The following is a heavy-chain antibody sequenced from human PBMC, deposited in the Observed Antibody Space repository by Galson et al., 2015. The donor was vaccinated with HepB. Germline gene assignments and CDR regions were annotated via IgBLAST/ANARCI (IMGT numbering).Heavy chain of an antibody. Sequence: SLRLSCAASGFTFGDYDMSWVRQAPGKGLEWVGFIRSKAFGGTIEYAASVKGRLTISRDDSKSIAYLQMNSLKTEDTGVYYCTRGDTSDWFSQMGAFDIWGQGTMVTVSS. J-gene: IGHJ3*02. CDR2: IRSKAFGGTI. CDR1: GFTFGDYD. V-gene: IGHV3-49*04. D-gene: IGHD6-19*01. CDR3: TRGDTSDWFSQMGAFDI.